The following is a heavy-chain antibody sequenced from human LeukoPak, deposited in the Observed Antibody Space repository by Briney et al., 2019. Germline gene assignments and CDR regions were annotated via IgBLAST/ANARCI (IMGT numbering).Heavy chain of an antibody. CDR3: ARRLYYYDSSGYYFDY. CDR1: GYSFTSYW. V-gene: IGHV5-51*01. J-gene: IGHJ4*02. CDR2: IYPGDSDT. D-gene: IGHD3-22*01. Sequence: GESLKISCKTSGYSFTSYWIGWVRQMPGKGLEWMGIIYPGDSDTRYSPSFQGQVTISADKSISTAYLQWSSLKASDTAMYYCARRLYYYDSSGYYFDYWGQGTLVTVSS.